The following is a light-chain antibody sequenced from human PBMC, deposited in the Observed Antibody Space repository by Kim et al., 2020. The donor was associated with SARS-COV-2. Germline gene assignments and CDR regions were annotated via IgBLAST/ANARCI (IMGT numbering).Light chain of an antibody. V-gene: IGKV3-20*01. CDR3: QQYGSSPLT. J-gene: IGKJ4*01. Sequence: LSPGERATLSCRASQSVSSSYSAWYQQKPGQAPRLLIYGASSRATGIPDRFSGSGSGTDFTLTISRLEPEDFAVYYCQQYGSSPLTFGGGTKLEI. CDR1: QSVSSSY. CDR2: GAS.